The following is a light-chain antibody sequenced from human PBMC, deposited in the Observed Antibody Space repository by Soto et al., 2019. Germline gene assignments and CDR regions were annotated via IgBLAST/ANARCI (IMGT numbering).Light chain of an antibody. CDR3: ATWDNLLSAGL. CDR2: TND. V-gene: IGLV1-47*02. Sequence: QSALTQPPSVSGTPGQRVTIYCSGSSSNVGVNYVYWYQHFPGTAPKLLIHTNDQRPSGVPDRFSGSKSGTSASLAISGLRSEDEADYYCATWDNLLSAGLFGGGTKLTVL. J-gene: IGLJ2*01. CDR1: SSNVGVNY.